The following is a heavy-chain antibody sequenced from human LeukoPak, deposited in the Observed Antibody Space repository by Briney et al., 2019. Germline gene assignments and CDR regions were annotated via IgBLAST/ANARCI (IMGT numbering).Heavy chain of an antibody. CDR2: INPSGGST. CDR1: GYTFTGYY. V-gene: IGHV1-46*01. D-gene: IGHD6-19*01. Sequence: GASVKVSCKASGYTFTGYYMHWVRQAPGQGLEWMGIINPSGGSTSYAQKFQGRVTMTRDTSTSTVYMELSSLRSEDTAVYYCARSRRTQQWLDYWGQGTLVTVSS. CDR3: ARSRRTQQWLDY. J-gene: IGHJ4*02.